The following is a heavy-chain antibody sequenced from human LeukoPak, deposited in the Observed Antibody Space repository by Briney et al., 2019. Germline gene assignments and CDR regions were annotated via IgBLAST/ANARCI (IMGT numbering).Heavy chain of an antibody. CDR3: ARQGALGWLTLDY. Sequence: PSETLSLTCTVSGGSISTYSWSWIRQPPGKGLEWLGYVSYSGSTNHNPSLKSRVTMSVDTSKNQFSLKLSSVTPEDTAVYFCARQGALGWLTLDYWGQGSLVSVSS. V-gene: IGHV4-59*08. D-gene: IGHD2-21*01. J-gene: IGHJ4*02. CDR1: GGSISTYS. CDR2: VSYSGST.